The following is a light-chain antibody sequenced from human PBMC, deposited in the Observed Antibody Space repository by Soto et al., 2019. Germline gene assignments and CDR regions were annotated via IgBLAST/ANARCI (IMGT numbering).Light chain of an antibody. CDR1: QSVNDRN. V-gene: IGKV3-20*01. J-gene: IGKJ2*01. Sequence: EIVLTQSPGTLSLSPGGRATLSCRASQSVNDRNLAWYQQKLGQAPRLLIFLASNRATGIPDRFSGSGSGTDFTLTINRLEPEDFAVYYCQQYGSSPYTFGQGTKLEIK. CDR3: QQYGSSPYT. CDR2: LAS.